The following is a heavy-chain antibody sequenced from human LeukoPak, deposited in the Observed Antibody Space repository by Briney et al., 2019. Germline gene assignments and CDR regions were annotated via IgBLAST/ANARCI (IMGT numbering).Heavy chain of an antibody. CDR3: TSGLYYDSWSDLFDY. D-gene: IGHD3-3*01. CDR1: GFNFSGSA. V-gene: IGHV3-73*01. J-gene: IGHJ4*02. CDR2: IRSKANSYAT. Sequence: PGGSLRLSCAASGFNFSGSAMHWVRQASGKGLEWVGHIRSKANSYATVYGASVKGRFTISRDDSKSIAYLQMNSLKTEDTAVYYCTSGLYYDSWSDLFDYWGQGTLVTVSS.